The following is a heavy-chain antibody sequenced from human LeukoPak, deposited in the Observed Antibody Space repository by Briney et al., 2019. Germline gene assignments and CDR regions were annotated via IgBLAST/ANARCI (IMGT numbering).Heavy chain of an antibody. CDR1: GFTFNLAW. J-gene: IGHJ4*02. V-gene: IGHV3-15*01. D-gene: IGHD2-15*01. Sequence: GGSLRLSCATSGFTFNLAWMSWVRQAPGKGLEWVGRIKRNTQGATTDYAAAVKGRFTISRDDSKNTLYLQMNSLGIEDTGVYYCTTHPGYESYWGQGTLVTVSS. CDR3: TTHPGYESY. CDR2: IKRNTQGATT.